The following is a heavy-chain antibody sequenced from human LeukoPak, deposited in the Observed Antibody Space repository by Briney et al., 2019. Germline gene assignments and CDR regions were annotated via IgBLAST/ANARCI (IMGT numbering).Heavy chain of an antibody. CDR3: ARGHGDYVH. CDR2: IYYSGYN. J-gene: IGHJ4*02. D-gene: IGHD4-17*01. V-gene: IGHV4-59*12. Sequence: SETLSLTCTVSGGSISNDYWNWIRQPPGKGLEWIGYIYYSGYNNYNPSLKSRVTISLDTSKNQFSLKLRSVTAADTAVYYCARGHGDYVHWGQGTLVTVSS. CDR1: GGSISNDY.